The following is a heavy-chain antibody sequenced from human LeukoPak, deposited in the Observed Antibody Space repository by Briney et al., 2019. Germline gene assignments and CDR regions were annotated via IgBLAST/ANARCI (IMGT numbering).Heavy chain of an antibody. J-gene: IGHJ6*04. CDR1: GDSISSYY. V-gene: IGHV4-4*07. D-gene: IGHD3-10*01. CDR2: INTSGNT. Sequence: SEALSLTCTVSGDSISSYYWRWIRQSAGKGLEWIGRINTSGNTNYNPSLKSRVTMSLDTSKNHFSLNLSSVTVPDTAAYYCARDRLGFRVDVWGKGTTVTVSS. CDR3: ARDRLGFRVDV.